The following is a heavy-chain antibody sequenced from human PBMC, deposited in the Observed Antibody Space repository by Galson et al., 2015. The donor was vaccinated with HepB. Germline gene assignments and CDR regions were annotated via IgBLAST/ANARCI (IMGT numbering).Heavy chain of an antibody. D-gene: IGHD3-10*01. J-gene: IGHJ6*02. CDR3: TTDRGITSYYGSGTYVSYYYGMDV. CDR1: GFTFSNAW. V-gene: IGHV3-15*01. CDR2: IKSKTDGGTT. Sequence: SLRLSCAASGFTFSNAWMSWVRQAPGKGLEWVSRIKSKTDGGTTDYAAPVTARFTFSRDDSKNTLYLQMNSLKTEDTAVYYCTTDRGITSYYGSGTYVSYYYGMDVWGQGTTVTVSS.